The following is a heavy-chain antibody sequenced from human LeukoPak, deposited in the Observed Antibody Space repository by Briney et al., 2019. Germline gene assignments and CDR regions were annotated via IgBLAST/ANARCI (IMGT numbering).Heavy chain of an antibody. V-gene: IGHV4-30-4*01. CDR3: AGCGDSDS. CDR1: GVSITSGDYY. D-gene: IGHD7-27*01. J-gene: IGHJ4*02. CDR2: TYYSGGT. Sequence: SETLSLTCTVSGVSITSGDYYWSWIRQPPGKGLEWIGLTYYSGGTYYNPSLKSRVTISLDTSKNQFSLKLSSVTAADTAVYYCAGCGDSDSWGRGTLVTVSS.